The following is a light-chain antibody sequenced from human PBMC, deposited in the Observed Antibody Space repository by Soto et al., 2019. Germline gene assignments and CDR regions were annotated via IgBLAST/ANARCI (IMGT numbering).Light chain of an antibody. V-gene: IGLV2-8*01. Sequence: QSALTQPPSASGSPGQSVTISCTGTSSDVGGYNYISWYQHHPGKAPKLIIYEGSKRPSGVSNRFSGSKSGNAASLTISGLQAEDEADYHCCSYAGESTVTFGGRTKLTVL. CDR3: CSYAGESTVT. J-gene: IGLJ2*01. CDR2: EGS. CDR1: SSDVGGYNY.